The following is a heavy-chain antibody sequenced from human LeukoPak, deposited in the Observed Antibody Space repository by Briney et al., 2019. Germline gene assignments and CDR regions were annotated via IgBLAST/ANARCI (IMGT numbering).Heavy chain of an antibody. CDR2: IIPIFGTA. V-gene: IGHV1-69*05. D-gene: IGHD6-19*01. J-gene: IGHJ4*02. Sequence: SVKVSCKASGGTFSSYAISWVRQAPGQGLEWMGGIIPIFGTANYAQKFQGRVTMTTDTSTSTAYMELRSLRSDDTAVYYCARGGVVAVAGTGAEFDYWGQGTLVTVSS. CDR3: ARGGVVAVAGTGAEFDY. CDR1: GGTFSSYA.